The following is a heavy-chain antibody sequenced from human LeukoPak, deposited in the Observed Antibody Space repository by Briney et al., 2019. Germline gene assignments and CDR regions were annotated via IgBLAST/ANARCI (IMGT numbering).Heavy chain of an antibody. Sequence: PGGSLRLSCAASGFTFSSYEMNWARQAPGKGLEWISYISSSGSSIYYADSVKGRFTISRDNAKNSLYLQMNSLRAEDTAVYYCARDVTSGSWDGMDVWGQGTTVTVSS. D-gene: IGHD6-13*01. CDR2: ISSSGSSI. J-gene: IGHJ6*02. V-gene: IGHV3-48*03. CDR1: GFTFSSYE. CDR3: ARDVTSGSWDGMDV.